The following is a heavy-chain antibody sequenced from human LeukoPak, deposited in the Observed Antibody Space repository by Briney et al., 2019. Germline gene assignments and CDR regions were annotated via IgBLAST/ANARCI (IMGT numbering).Heavy chain of an antibody. D-gene: IGHD3-22*01. V-gene: IGHV3-23*01. CDR2: VSGSDSST. CDR1: GFTFSNYA. Sequence: GGSLRLSCAASGFTFSNYAMSWVRQAPGKGLEWVSAVSGSDSSTYYADSVKGRFTISRDNSKNTLYLQMNSLRAEDTAIYYCAKQEYHYDNSGYDYWGQGTLVTVSS. CDR3: AKQEYHYDNSGYDY. J-gene: IGHJ4*02.